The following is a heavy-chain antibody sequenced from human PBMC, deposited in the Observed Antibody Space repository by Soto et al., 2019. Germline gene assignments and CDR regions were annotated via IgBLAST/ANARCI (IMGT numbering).Heavy chain of an antibody. CDR2: ISGTGRST. J-gene: IGHJ4*02. CDR1: GFTFSNCA. Sequence: GGSLRLSCEASGFTFSNCAMSWVRQAPGKGLEWVSGISGTGRSTFYADSVNDRFTISRDNSKNIVYLQMNSMRAEDTAVYYCAKGNTSGWYFFDYWGQGTRVTVSS. D-gene: IGHD6-19*01. V-gene: IGHV3-23*01. CDR3: AKGNTSGWYFFDY.